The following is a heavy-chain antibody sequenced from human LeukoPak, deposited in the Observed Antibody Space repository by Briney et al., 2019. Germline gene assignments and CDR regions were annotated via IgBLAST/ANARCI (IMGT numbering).Heavy chain of an antibody. CDR1: GFTFSNSG. CDR2: IRYDGSKT. J-gene: IGHJ4*02. Sequence: GGSLRLSCAASGFTFSNSGMHWVRQAPGKGLEWVAFIRYDGSKTYYAESVRGRFTISRDNSKNTIFLQMSSLRLEDTALYYCASDGRRGGSYSSHFDYWGQGTLVTVSS. V-gene: IGHV3-30*02. D-gene: IGHD3-10*01. CDR3: ASDGRRGGSYSSHFDY.